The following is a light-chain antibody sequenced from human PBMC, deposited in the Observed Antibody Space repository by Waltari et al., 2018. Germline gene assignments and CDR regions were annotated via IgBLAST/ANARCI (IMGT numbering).Light chain of an antibody. CDR2: EAA. CDR1: QGVTDNY. CDR3: QLYSTPYT. Sequence: ETVLTQSAGPLSVSRGGGATLPCRASQGVTDNYVAWYQQKARQAPRLLIYEAASRASRIPDRFSDRGSSTDFTLTIIRLGPEDFAGYYFQLYSTPYTFGQWTKL. V-gene: IGKV3-20*01. J-gene: IGKJ2*01.